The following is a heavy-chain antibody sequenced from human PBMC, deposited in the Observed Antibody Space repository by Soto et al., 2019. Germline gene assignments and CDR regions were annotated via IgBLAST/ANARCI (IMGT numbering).Heavy chain of an antibody. CDR1: GFTFSSYA. CDR2: ISGSGGST. J-gene: IGHJ4*02. Sequence: GESLKISCVASGFTFSSYAMSWVRQAPGKGLEWVSAISGSGGSTYYADSVKGRFTISRDNSKNTLYLQMNSLRAEDTAVYYCAKDKAPFDYWGQGTLVTVPQ. V-gene: IGHV3-23*01. CDR3: AKDKAPFDY.